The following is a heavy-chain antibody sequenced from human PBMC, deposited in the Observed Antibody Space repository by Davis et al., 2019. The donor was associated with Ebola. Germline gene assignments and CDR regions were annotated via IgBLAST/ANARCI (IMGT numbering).Heavy chain of an antibody. CDR2: IKQDGSEK. V-gene: IGHV3-7*01. CDR1: GFTFSSYW. J-gene: IGHJ4*02. CDR3: ARSPFSMWLIDY. Sequence: GESLKISCAASGFTFSSYWMSWVRQAPGKGLEWVANIKQDGSEKYYVDSVKGRFTISRDNAKNSLYLQMNSLRAEDTAVYYYARSPFSMWLIDYWGQGTLVTVAS. D-gene: IGHD6-19*01.